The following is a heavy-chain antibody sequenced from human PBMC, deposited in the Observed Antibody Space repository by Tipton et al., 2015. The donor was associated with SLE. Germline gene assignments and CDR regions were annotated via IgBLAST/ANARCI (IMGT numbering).Heavy chain of an antibody. CDR2: IYYSGTT. J-gene: IGHJ4*02. CDR1: GASITDYQ. V-gene: IGHV4-59*08. CDR3: ARHPNWNYVDY. Sequence: TLSLTCSVSGASITDYQWTWIRQPPGKRLEWIGYIYYSGTTNYNPSLKSRVTMSVDTSKNQFSLRLTSVTAADTAVYYCARHPNWNYVDYWGQGMLVTVSS. D-gene: IGHD1-7*01.